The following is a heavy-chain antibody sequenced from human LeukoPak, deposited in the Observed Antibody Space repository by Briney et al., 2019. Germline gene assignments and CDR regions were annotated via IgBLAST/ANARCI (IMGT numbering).Heavy chain of an antibody. J-gene: IGHJ4*02. CDR2: IYYSGST. CDR1: GGSISSYY. Sequence: SETLSLTCTVSGGSISSYYWSWIRQPPGKGLEWIGYIYYSGSTNYNPSLKSRVTISVDTSKNQFSLKLSSVTAADTAVYYCARATSYSSSWYYFDYWGQGTLVTVSS. D-gene: IGHD6-13*01. CDR3: ARATSYSSSWYYFDY. V-gene: IGHV4-59*01.